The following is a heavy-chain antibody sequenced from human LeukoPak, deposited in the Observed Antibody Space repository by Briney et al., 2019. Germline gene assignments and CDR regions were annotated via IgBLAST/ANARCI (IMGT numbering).Heavy chain of an antibody. V-gene: IGHV3-74*01. CDR3: ARDAVN. CDR2: IDSDGSST. CDR1: GFTFSNYW. Sequence: GGSLRLSCAASGFTFSNYWMHWVRHGPGKGLVWVSRIDSDGSSTNYADSVKGRFTISRDNVKNTLYLQMNSLTAEDTAVYYCARDAVNWGQGTLVTVSS. D-gene: IGHD6-19*01. J-gene: IGHJ4*02.